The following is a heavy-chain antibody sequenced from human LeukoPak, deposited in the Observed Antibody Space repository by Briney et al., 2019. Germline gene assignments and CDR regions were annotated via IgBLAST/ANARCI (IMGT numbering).Heavy chain of an antibody. Sequence: ASVKVSCKACGYTFTGYYMHWVRQAPGQGLEWMGWINPNSGGTNYAQKFQGRVTMTRDTSISTAYMELSRLRSDDTAVYYCARDLISGWYYFDYWGQGTLVTVSS. CDR3: ARDLISGWYYFDY. CDR1: GYTFTGYY. J-gene: IGHJ4*02. V-gene: IGHV1-2*02. CDR2: INPNSGGT. D-gene: IGHD6-19*01.